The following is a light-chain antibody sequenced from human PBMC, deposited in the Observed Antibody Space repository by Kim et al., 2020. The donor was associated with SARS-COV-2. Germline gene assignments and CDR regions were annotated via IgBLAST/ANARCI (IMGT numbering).Light chain of an antibody. CDR3: QQYNSP. CDR2: KAS. V-gene: IGKV1-5*03. J-gene: IGKJ2*01. CDR1: QSISSW. Sequence: DIQMTQSPSTLSASVGDRVTITCRASQSISSWLAWYQQKPGKAPKLLIYKASSLESGVPSRFSGSGSGTEFTLTISSLQPDDFATYYCQQYNSPLGQGTKLEI.